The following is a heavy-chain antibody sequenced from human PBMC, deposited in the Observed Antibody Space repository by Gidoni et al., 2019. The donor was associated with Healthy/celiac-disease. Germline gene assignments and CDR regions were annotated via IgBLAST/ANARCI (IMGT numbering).Heavy chain of an antibody. CDR2: IYYSGST. D-gene: IGHD2-15*01. Sequence: QLQLQESGTGLVKPSETLSLTCTVSVGSISSSSYYWGWIRQPPGKGLEWIGSIYYSGSTYYNPSLKSRVTISVDTSKNQFSLKLSSVTAADTAVYYCARPPPPDCSGGSCYVDYWGQGTLVTVSS. J-gene: IGHJ4*02. CDR3: ARPPPPDCSGGSCYVDY. CDR1: VGSISSSSYY. V-gene: IGHV4-39*01.